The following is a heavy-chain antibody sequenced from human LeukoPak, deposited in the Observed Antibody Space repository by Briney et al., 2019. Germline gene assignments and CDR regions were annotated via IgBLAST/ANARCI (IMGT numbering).Heavy chain of an antibody. D-gene: IGHD5-12*01. CDR3: AREMGLNIVASFGY. CDR2: IWYDGSNK. CDR1: GFTFSNYG. V-gene: IGHV3-33*01. J-gene: IGHJ4*02. Sequence: QPRGSLRLPCAASGFTFSNYGMHWVRQAPGKGLEWVALIWYDGSNKYYADSVQGRFIISRDNSKNTLYLQMNSLRAEDTAVYYCAREMGLNIVASFGYWGQGTLVTVCS.